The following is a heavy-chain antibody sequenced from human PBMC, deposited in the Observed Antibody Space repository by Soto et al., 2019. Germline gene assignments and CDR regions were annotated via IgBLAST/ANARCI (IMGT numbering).Heavy chain of an antibody. V-gene: IGHV2-26*01. Sequence: SGPTRVNPTETLTLTCTVSGFSLSNARMGVSWIRQPPGKALEWLAHIFSNDDKAYSPSLKSRLTISKDTSKSQVVLTMTNMDPVDTATYYCTRIYDSSGSDFWGQGTPV. J-gene: IGHJ4*02. CDR3: TRIYDSSGSDF. CDR2: IFSNDDK. CDR1: GFSLSNARMG. D-gene: IGHD3-22*01.